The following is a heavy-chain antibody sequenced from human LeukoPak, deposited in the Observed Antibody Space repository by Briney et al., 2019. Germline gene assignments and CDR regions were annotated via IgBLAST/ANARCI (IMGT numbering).Heavy chain of an antibody. J-gene: IGHJ5*02. D-gene: IGHD3-22*01. CDR2: ISAYNGNT. V-gene: IGHV1-18*01. CDR1: GYTFTSYD. Sequence: ASVKVSCKASGYTFTSYDISWVRQAPGQGLEWMGWISAYNGNTNYAQKLQGRVTMTTDTSTSTVYMELSSLRSEDTAVYYCARADYYDSSGLQANWFDPWGQGTLVTVSS. CDR3: ARADYYDSSGLQANWFDP.